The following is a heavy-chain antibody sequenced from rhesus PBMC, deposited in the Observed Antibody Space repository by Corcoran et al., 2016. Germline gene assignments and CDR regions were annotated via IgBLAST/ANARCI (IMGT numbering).Heavy chain of an antibody. CDR2: IRKKADGGTA. CDR3: ARDDRVTYHDAFDF. V-gene: IGHV3S11*01. CDR1: GFTFSNSW. Sequence: EVQLVESGGGLVQPGGSLRLSCEASGFTFSNSWMNWVRQAPGKGLEWVGFIRKKADGGTAEYAESVKGRFTISRDDSKETLYLEMNSLKTEDTAVYYCARDDRVTYHDAFDFWGQGLRVTVSS. D-gene: IGHD3-34*01. J-gene: IGHJ3*01.